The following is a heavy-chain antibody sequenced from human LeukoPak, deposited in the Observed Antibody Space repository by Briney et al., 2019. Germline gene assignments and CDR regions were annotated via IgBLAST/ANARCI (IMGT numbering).Heavy chain of an antibody. CDR1: GFTVSSDY. CDR3: ARRPYSDTSGRLSDV. CDR2: IGSSGSPT. V-gene: IGHV3-48*02. D-gene: IGHD3-22*01. Sequence: GGSLRLSCAASGFTVSSDYMSWVHQAPGKGLEWISYIGSSGSPTHYADSVGGRFTISRDNAKNSLYLQMNSLRDEDTAVYFCARRPYSDTSGRLSDVWGQGTTVTVSS. J-gene: IGHJ6*02.